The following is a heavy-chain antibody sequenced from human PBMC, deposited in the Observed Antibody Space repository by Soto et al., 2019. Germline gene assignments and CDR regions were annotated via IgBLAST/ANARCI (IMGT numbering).Heavy chain of an antibody. CDR2: INGSGGST. J-gene: IGHJ3*01. D-gene: IGHD1-20*01. Sequence: GGSLRLSCAASGFTFSSYAMSWVRQAPGKGLERVSAINGSGGSTYYADSVKGRFTISRDNAKNTVYLQMNSLRAEDTAVYYCARDNWNTVWGQGTMVTVSS. CDR1: GFTFSSYA. CDR3: ARDNWNTV. V-gene: IGHV3-23*01.